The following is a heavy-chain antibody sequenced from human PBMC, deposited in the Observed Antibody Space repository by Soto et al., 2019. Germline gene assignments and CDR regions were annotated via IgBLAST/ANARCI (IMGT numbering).Heavy chain of an antibody. J-gene: IGHJ6*02. D-gene: IGHD3-16*01. CDR3: ARPWGQLSTYYYGMDT. Sequence: QVQLVESGGGVVQPGRSLTLSCAASGFTFRNYAMHWVRRAPGKGLGGVATISYDGDNKYYTDSVKGPFTISRDNSKNTLYLQMNSLRPEDTAVYYCARPWGQLSTYYYGMDTWGQGTTVTVSS. CDR2: ISYDGDNK. V-gene: IGHV3-30-3*01. CDR1: GFTFRNYA.